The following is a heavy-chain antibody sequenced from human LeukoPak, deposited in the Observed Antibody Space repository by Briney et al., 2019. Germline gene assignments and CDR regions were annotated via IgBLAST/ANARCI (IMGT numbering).Heavy chain of an antibody. V-gene: IGHV3-30*02. CDR3: AKDQAHNWNYVRAIDY. Sequence: GGSLRLSCAASGFTFSSYGIHWVRQAPGKGGEGVAFIRYDGSNEYYADSVEGRLTISRDNSKSTLFLQMNSLRTEDTAVYYCAKDQAHNWNYVRAIDYWGQGTPVTVSS. CDR1: GFTFSSYG. D-gene: IGHD1-7*01. CDR2: IRYDGSNE. J-gene: IGHJ4*02.